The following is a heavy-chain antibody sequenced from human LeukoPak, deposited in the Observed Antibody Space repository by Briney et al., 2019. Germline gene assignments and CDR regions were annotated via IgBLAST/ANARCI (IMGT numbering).Heavy chain of an antibody. CDR1: GFTFDDYG. V-gene: IGHV3-21*01. J-gene: IGHJ4*02. CDR2: ISSSSSYI. D-gene: IGHD6-6*01. CDR3: ARDHVPRDY. Sequence: GGSLRLSCAASGFTFDDYGMSWVRQAPGRGLEWVSSISSSSSYIYYADSVKGRFTISGDNAKNSLYLQMNSLRAEDTAVYYCARDHVPRDYWGQGTLVTVSS.